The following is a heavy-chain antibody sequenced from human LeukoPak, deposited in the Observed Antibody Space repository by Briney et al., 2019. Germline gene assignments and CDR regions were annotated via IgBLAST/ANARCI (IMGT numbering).Heavy chain of an antibody. CDR2: INPSSGGT. D-gene: IGHD1-1*01. J-gene: IGHJ4*02. CDR3: ARILGTTDPFDY. V-gene: IGHV1-2*02. CDR1: GYTFTSYD. Sequence: GASVKVSCKASGYTFTSYDINWVRQATGQGLEWMGWINPSSGGTNYAQKFLGRVTMTRDTSVTTAYMELGSLRSDDTAIYYCARILGTTDPFDYWGQGTLVTVSS.